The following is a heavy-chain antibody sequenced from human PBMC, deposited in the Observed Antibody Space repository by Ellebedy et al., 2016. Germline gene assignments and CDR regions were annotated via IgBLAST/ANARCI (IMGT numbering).Heavy chain of an antibody. V-gene: IGHV4-61*02. CDR3: ATLTVPGGSDY. Sequence: SETLSLXXTVSGDSINRGAYYWSWIRQPAGKGLEWIGRISTSGSTIYNPSLNSRVTMSVDTSKNHFSLELNSVTAADTAVYYCATLTVPGGSDYWGQGTLVTVSS. D-gene: IGHD3-16*01. CDR2: ISTSGST. CDR1: GDSINRGAYY. J-gene: IGHJ4*02.